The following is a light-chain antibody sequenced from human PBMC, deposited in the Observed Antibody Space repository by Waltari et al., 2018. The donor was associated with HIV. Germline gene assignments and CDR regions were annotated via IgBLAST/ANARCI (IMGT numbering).Light chain of an antibody. Sequence: SYELTQPPSVSVSPGQTASITCSGDKLGDKYACWYQQKPGQSPVLVIHEDSKRPSGLPERFSCSNSWNTATLTISGTQAMDEADYYCQAWDSSTAGVFGGGTKLTVL. CDR2: EDS. CDR3: QAWDSSTAGV. CDR1: KLGDKY. J-gene: IGLJ2*01. V-gene: IGLV3-1*01.